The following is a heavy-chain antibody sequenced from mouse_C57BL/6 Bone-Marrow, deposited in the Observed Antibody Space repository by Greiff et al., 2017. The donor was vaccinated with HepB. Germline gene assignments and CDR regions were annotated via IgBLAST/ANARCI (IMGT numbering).Heavy chain of an antibody. CDR1: GYTFTDYY. CDR3: AKRGRVRDFDY. Sequence: VQLQQSGPVLVKPGASVKMSCKASGYTFTDYYMNWVKQSHGKSLEWIGVINPYNGGTSYNQKFKGKATLTVDKSSSTAYMELNSLTSEDSAVYYCAKRGRVRDFDYWGQGTTLTVSS. V-gene: IGHV1-19*01. D-gene: IGHD4-1*01. J-gene: IGHJ2*01. CDR2: INPYNGGT.